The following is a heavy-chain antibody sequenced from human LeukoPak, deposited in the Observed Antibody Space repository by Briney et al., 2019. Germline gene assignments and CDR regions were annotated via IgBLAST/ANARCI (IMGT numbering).Heavy chain of an antibody. CDR1: GGSISSGGYY. CDR2: IYYSGST. Sequence: SETLSLTCTVSGGSISSGGYYWSWIRQHPGKGLEWIGYIYYSGSTYYNPSLKSRVTISVDTSKNQFSLKLSSVTAADTAVYYCALINLGPPPNAFDIWGQGTMVTVSS. D-gene: IGHD3-10*01. J-gene: IGHJ3*02. CDR3: ALINLGPPPNAFDI. V-gene: IGHV4-31*03.